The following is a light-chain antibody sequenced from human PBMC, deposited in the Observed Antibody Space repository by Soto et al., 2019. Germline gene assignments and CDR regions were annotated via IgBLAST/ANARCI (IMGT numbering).Light chain of an antibody. CDR3: GTWDSSLSGVV. Sequence: QSVLTRPPSVSAARGQKVTIACSGSSSNIGNNYVSWYQQLPGTAPKLLIYDNNQRPSGIPDRFSGSKSGTSATLGITGLQTGDEADYYCGTWDSSLSGVVFGGGTKVTVL. CDR1: SSNIGNNY. V-gene: IGLV1-51*01. J-gene: IGLJ2*01. CDR2: DNN.